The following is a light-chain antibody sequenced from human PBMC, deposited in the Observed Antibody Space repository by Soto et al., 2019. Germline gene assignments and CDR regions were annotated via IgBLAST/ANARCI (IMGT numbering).Light chain of an antibody. V-gene: IGKV1-39*01. CDR1: QGINDY. Sequence: IKMTQSPSSLSASVGDRVTITCRTSQGINDYLNWYQMKPGEAPKLLIYAASALQSGIPSRFSGSASGTDFTLTISSLQPEDFATYYCQQSYSTPRTFGPGTKVDI. CDR3: QQSYSTPRT. J-gene: IGKJ3*01. CDR2: AAS.